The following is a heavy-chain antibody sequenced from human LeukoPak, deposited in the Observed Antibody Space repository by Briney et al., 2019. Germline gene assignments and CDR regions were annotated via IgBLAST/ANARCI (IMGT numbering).Heavy chain of an antibody. CDR3: ARGGSYYDFWSGYYDYYYYMDV. V-gene: IGHV4-59*01. CDR2: IYYSGST. CDR1: GGSISSYY. D-gene: IGHD3-3*01. J-gene: IGHJ6*03. Sequence: PSETLSLTCTVSGGSISSYYWSWIRQPPGKELEWIGYIYYSGSTNYNPSLKSRVTISVDTSKNQFSLRLTSVTAADTAVYYCARGGSYYDFWSGYYDYYYYMDVWGKGTTVTVSS.